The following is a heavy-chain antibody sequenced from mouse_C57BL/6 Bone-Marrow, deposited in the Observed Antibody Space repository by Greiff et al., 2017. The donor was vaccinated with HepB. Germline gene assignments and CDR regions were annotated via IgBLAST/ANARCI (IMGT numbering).Heavy chain of an antibody. CDR3: ARYYGNYEGVDY. V-gene: IGHV1-82*01. J-gene: IGHJ2*01. CDR1: GYAFSSSW. Sequence: VQLQESGPELVKPGASVKISCKASGYAFSSSWMNWVKQRPGKGLEWIGRIYPGDGDTNYNGKFKGKATLTADKSSSTAYMQLSSLTSEDSAVYFCARYYGNYEGVDYWGQGTTLTVSS. D-gene: IGHD2-1*01. CDR2: IYPGDGDT.